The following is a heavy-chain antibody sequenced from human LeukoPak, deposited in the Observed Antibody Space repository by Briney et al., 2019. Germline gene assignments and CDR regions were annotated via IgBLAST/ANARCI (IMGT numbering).Heavy chain of an antibody. CDR2: INGGGDST. CDR3: ARDQSVTNYYYGMDV. CDR1: GFIFSGYS. V-gene: IGHV3-23*01. D-gene: IGHD4-17*01. J-gene: IGHJ6*02. Sequence: PGGSLRLSCAASGFIFSGYSMNWVRQAPGKGLEWVSGINGGGDSTYYVDSVKGRFTISRDNSESTLYLQMNSLRAEDTAVYYCARDQSVTNYYYGMDVWGQGTTVTVSS.